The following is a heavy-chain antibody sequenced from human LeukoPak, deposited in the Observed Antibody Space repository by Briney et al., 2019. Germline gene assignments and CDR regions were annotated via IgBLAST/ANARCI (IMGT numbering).Heavy chain of an antibody. V-gene: IGHV3-9*01. CDR3: AKDRESVTGHLFDY. CDR1: GFTFDDYA. J-gene: IGHJ4*02. Sequence: GRSLRLSCAASGFTFDDYAMHWVRQAPGKGLEWVSGISWNSGSIGYADSVKGRFTISRDNAKNSLYLQMNSLRAEDTALYYCAKDRESVTGHLFDYWGQGTLVTVSS. D-gene: IGHD2/OR15-2a*01. CDR2: ISWNSGSI.